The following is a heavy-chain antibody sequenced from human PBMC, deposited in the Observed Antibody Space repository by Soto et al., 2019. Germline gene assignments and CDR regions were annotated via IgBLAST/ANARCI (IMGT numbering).Heavy chain of an antibody. CDR2: INHSGST. D-gene: IGHD3-22*01. J-gene: IGHJ4*02. CDR1: GGSFSGYY. V-gene: IGHV4-34*01. CDR3: ARGIRYYYDSSGYRLDY. Sequence: SETLSLTCAVYGGSFSGYYWSWIRQPPGKGLEWIGEINHSGSTNYNPSLKSRVTISVDTSKNQFSLKLSSVTAADTAVYYCARGIRYYYDSSGYRLDYWGQGTLVTAPQ.